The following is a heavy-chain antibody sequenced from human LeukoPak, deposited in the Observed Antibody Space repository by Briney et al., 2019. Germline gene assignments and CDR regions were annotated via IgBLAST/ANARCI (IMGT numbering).Heavy chain of an antibody. J-gene: IGHJ4*02. CDR1: GGSFSGYY. CDR3: AREVVATILRWGTFDY. CDR2: INHSGST. Sequence: SETLSLTCAVYGGSFSGYYWSWIRQPPGKGLEWIGEINHSGSTNYNPSLKSRVTILVDTSKNQFSLKLSSVTAADTAVYYCAREVVATILRWGTFDYWGQGTLVTVSS. D-gene: IGHD5-12*01. V-gene: IGHV4-34*01.